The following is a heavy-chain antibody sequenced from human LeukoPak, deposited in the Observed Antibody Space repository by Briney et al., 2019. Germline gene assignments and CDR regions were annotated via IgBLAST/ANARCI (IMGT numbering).Heavy chain of an antibody. CDR3: ATNPYGGHYFDY. CDR1: GFIFSSYE. CDR2: ISSGGSII. D-gene: IGHD4-23*01. V-gene: IGHV3-48*03. Sequence: GGSLRLSCAASGFIFSSYETNWVRQAPGKGLEWVSYISSGGSIIYYADSVRGRFTISRDNAKNSLYLQMNSLRDEDTAVYYCATNPYGGHYFDYWGQGTLVTVSS. J-gene: IGHJ4*02.